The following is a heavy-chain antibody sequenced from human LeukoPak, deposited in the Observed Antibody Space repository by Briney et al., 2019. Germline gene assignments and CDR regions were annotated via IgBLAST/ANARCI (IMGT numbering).Heavy chain of an antibody. J-gene: IGHJ4*02. CDR2: ISYDGSNK. V-gene: IGHV3-30*04. CDR3: ARGRGGYSSSWDYFDY. CDR1: GFTFSSYA. D-gene: IGHD6-13*01. Sequence: PGGSLRLSCAASGFTFSSYAMHWVRQAPGKGLEWVAVISYDGSNKYYADSVKGRFTISRDNSKNTLYLQMNSLRAEDTAVYYCARGRGGYSSSWDYFDYWGQGTLVTVSS.